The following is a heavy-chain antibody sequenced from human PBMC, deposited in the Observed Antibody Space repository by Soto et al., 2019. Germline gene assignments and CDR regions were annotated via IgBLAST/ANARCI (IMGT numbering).Heavy chain of an antibody. V-gene: IGHV4-31*03. Sequence: QVQLQESGPGLVKPSQTLPLSCSVSGGSINSVGYYWSWIRQNPGKGLEWIGYIDDSGITYYNPSLKSRVTISVDTSKNQFSLRLSSVTAADTAVYYCAGGVFGELRYFDYWGQGTLVTVSS. D-gene: IGHD3-10*01. CDR1: GGSINSVGYY. J-gene: IGHJ4*02. CDR3: AGGVFGELRYFDY. CDR2: IDDSGIT.